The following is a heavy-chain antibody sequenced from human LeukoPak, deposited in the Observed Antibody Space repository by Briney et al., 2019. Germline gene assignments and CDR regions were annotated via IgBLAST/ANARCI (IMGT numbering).Heavy chain of an antibody. J-gene: IGHJ3*02. Sequence: PGGSLRLSCAASGFTVYSNYMTWVRQAPGKGLEWVSVIYDTGTTSYADSVKGRFTISRDNSKNTLLLQMNSLRAEDTAIYYCAREGQGRDGYDHGLDIWGQGTMVTVSS. V-gene: IGHV3-53*01. CDR3: AREGQGRDGYDHGLDI. CDR1: GFTVYSNY. D-gene: IGHD5-24*01. CDR2: IYDTGTT.